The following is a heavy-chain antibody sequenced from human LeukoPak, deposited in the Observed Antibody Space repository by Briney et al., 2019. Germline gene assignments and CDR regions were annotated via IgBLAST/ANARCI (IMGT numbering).Heavy chain of an antibody. CDR2: ISSDGNTK. Sequence: GGSLRLSCAASGFTFSNHGMHWVRQAPGKGLEWVAVISSDGNTKYYSDSVKGRFTISRDNSKNVMSLQMDSLTREDTAVYYCAKEGSANYLSFDYWGQGTLVTVSS. V-gene: IGHV3-30*18. J-gene: IGHJ4*02. CDR1: GFTFSNHG. D-gene: IGHD4/OR15-4a*01. CDR3: AKEGSANYLSFDY.